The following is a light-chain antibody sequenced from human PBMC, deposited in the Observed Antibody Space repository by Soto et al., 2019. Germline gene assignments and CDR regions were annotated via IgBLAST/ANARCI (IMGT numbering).Light chain of an antibody. V-gene: IGKV1-39*01. J-gene: IGKJ1*01. CDR3: QQSYSTHRWT. Sequence: DIQMAQSPSSLSASVGDRVTITCRASQSISSYLNWYQQKPRKATKLLIYAASSLQSGVPSRFSGSGSGTDFTLTLRSLQPEDFANYYCQQSYSTHRWTFGQGTKVDIK. CDR1: QSISSY. CDR2: AAS.